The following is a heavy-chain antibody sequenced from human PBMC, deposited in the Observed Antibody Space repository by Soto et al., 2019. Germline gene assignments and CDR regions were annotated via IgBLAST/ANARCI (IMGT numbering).Heavy chain of an antibody. CDR1: GGSISSGGYY. CDR2: IYYSGST. CDR3: ARDSLESAGFDY. D-gene: IGHD3-10*01. Sequence: LSLTCTVSGGSISSGGYYWSWIRQHPGKGLEWIGYIYYSGSTYYNPSLKSRVTISVDTSKNQFSLKLSSVTAADTAVYYCARDSLESAGFDYWGQGTLVTVSS. J-gene: IGHJ4*02. V-gene: IGHV4-31*03.